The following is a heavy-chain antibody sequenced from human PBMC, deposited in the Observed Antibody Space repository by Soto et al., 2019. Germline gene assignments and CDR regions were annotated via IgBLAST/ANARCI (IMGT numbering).Heavy chain of an antibody. CDR2: IYWDDDN. J-gene: IGHJ3*02. V-gene: IGHV2-5*02. CDR1: GFSLSTSGVG. D-gene: IGHD6-19*01. CDR3: AHAKNNSGWYLGWRVFDI. Sequence: QITLKESGPTLVKPTQTLTLTCTFSGFSLSTSGVGVGWIRQPPGKALEWLALIYWDDDNRYSPSLKSRLTFTKDTYKNKVVLTMTNMDPVDTATYYCAHAKNNSGWYLGWRVFDIWGQGTMVTVSS.